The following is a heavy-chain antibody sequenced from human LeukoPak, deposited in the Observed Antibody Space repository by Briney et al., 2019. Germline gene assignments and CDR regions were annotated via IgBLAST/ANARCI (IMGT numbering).Heavy chain of an antibody. V-gene: IGHV1-58*02. Sequence: GASVKVSCKASGFTFTSSAMQWVRQARGQRLEWIGWIVVGSGNTNYAQKFQERVTITRDMSTSTAYMELSSLRSEDTAVYYCAADSAIGGHTEGEYWGQGTLVTVSS. J-gene: IGHJ4*02. D-gene: IGHD1-26*01. CDR2: IVVGSGNT. CDR1: GFTFTSSA. CDR3: AADSAIGGHTEGEY.